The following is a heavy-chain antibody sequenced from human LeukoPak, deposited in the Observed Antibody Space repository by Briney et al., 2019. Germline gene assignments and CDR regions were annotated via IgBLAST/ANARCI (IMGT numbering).Heavy chain of an antibody. J-gene: IGHJ4*02. CDR1: GFTFSTYW. V-gene: IGHV3-74*01. CDR2: INSGGSIT. D-gene: IGHD5-12*01. Sequence: GGSLRLSCAASGFTFSTYWMHWVRQAPGKGLVWVSRINSGGSITNYADSVKGRFTISRDKAKNTLYLQMNSLRAEDTAIYYCARDGGTSGYEDYWGQGTLVTVSS. CDR3: ARDGGTSGYEDY.